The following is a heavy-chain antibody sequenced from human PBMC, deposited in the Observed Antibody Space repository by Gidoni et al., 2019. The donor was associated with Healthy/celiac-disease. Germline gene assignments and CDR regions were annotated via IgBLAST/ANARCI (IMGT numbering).Heavy chain of an antibody. J-gene: IGHJ3*02. D-gene: IGHD2-2*02. CDR2: INHSGST. CDR3: ARSQDFAAAIRGLFDI. CDR1: GGSFSGYY. Sequence: QVQLQQWGAGLLKPSETLSLTCAVYGGSFSGYYWSWIRQPPGKGLEWIGEINHSGSTNYNPSLKSRVTISVDTSKNQFSLKLSSVTAADTAVYYCARSQDFAAAIRGLFDIWGQGTMVTVSS. V-gene: IGHV4-34*01.